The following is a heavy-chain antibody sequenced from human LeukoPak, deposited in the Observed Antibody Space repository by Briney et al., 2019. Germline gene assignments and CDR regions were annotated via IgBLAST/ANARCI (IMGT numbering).Heavy chain of an antibody. V-gene: IGHV7-4-1*02. CDR3: ARRSPSADAFDI. CDR1: GYTFSRNA. Sequence: ASVKVSCKASGYTFSRNAINWVRQAPGQGLAWMGWLNTKTGTPTYAQGFTGRFVFSLDISVSTTYLQISNLKPEDTAVYYCARRSPSADAFDIWGQGTMVTVPS. CDR2: LNTKTGTP. J-gene: IGHJ3*02.